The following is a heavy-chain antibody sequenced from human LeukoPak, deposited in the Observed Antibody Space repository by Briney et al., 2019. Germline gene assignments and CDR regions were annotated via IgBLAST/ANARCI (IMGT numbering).Heavy chain of an antibody. CDR1: SGSISSTSYY. V-gene: IGHV4-39*07. J-gene: IGHJ5*02. Sequence: PSETLSLTCTASSGSISSTSYYWGWIRQPPGRGLEWIGGIIYSGNTYYNPSLKSRVTISVDTTKNQFSLKLSSVTAADTAVYYCARDRSGRYFEGNWFDPWGQGTLVTVSS. CDR2: IIYSGNT. CDR3: ARDRSGRYFEGNWFDP. D-gene: IGHD3-9*01.